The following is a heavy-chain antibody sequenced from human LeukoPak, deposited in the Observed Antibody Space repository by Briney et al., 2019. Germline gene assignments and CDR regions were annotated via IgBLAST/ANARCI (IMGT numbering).Heavy chain of an antibody. CDR3: ARKPGYSSSWHYFDY. D-gene: IGHD6-13*01. V-gene: IGHV4-34*01. Sequence: PSETLSLTCAVYGGSFSGYYWSWIRQPPGKGLEWIGEINHSGSTNYNPSLKSRVTISVDTSKNQFSLKLSSVTAADTAVYYCARKPGYSSSWHYFDYWGQGTLVTVSS. CDR1: GGSFSGYY. CDR2: INHSGST. J-gene: IGHJ4*02.